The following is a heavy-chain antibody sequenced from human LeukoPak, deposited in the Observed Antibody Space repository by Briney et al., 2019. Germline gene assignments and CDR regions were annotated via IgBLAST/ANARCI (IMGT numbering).Heavy chain of an antibody. CDR2: IKSKSDGGTT. CDR3: TTGTLTSDY. CDR1: GFNFNNAW. D-gene: IGHD4-17*01. J-gene: IGHJ4*02. Sequence: GGTLRLSCAASGFNFNNAWMNWVRQAPGKGLEWVGRIKSKSDGGTTDNAAPVKGRFTISKDDSKNTLYLQMNSLKTEDTGIYYCTTGTLTSDYWGQGTLVTVSS. V-gene: IGHV3-15*01.